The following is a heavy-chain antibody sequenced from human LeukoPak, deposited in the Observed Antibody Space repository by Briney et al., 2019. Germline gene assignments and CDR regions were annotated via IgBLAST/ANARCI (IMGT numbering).Heavy chain of an antibody. V-gene: IGHV3-23*01. CDR3: AKDKDLSLGDDRQY. Sequence: PGGSLRLSCTASGFTFSSYVMTWVRQAPGKGLEWVSGISGSGDTYYADSVKGPFTISRDNSRNRLYLQMNSLRAEDTAVYDCAKDKDLSLGDDRQYWGQGTLATVSS. D-gene: IGHD3-16*01. CDR2: ISGSGDT. CDR1: GFTFSSYV. J-gene: IGHJ4*02.